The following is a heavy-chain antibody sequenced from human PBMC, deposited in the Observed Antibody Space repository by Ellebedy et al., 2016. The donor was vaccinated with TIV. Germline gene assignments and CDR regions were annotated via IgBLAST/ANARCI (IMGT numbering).Heavy chain of an antibody. V-gene: IGHV1-69*10. CDR1: GGTFSSYA. CDR3: ASGSEGSSTTYYYYYMDV. Sequence: ASVKVSCKASGGTFSSYAISWVRQAPGQGLEWMGGIIPILGIANYAQKFQGRVTITADKSTSTAYMELSSLRSEDTAVYYCASGSEGSSTTYYYYYMDVWGKGTTVTVSS. J-gene: IGHJ6*03. CDR2: IIPILGIA. D-gene: IGHD2-2*01.